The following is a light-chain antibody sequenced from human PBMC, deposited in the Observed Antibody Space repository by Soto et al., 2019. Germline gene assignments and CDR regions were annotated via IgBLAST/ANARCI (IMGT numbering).Light chain of an antibody. V-gene: IGKV1-5*01. J-gene: IGKJ1*01. CDR3: QHYNSYSEA. Sequence: DIHMTQSPSTLSGSVGDRVTITCRASQTISSWLAWYQQKPGKAPKVLIYHASNLQSGVPSRFSGSGSGTEFTLTISSLQPDDFATYYCQHYNSYSEAFGQGTKVE. CDR1: QTISSW. CDR2: HAS.